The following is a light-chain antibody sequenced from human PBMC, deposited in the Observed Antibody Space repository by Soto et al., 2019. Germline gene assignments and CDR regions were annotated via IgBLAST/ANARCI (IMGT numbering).Light chain of an antibody. CDR1: QSIGGN. Sequence: EIVLTESPATLSLSRGERVTLSCTASQSIGGNLAWYQHKPGQAPRLLIYDTSARATGVPARFSGSRSGPEFTLTISSLQSEDFAIHYCQRYNSWPRTFGGGTKVDIK. V-gene: IGKV3-15*01. CDR3: QRYNSWPRT. J-gene: IGKJ4*01. CDR2: DTS.